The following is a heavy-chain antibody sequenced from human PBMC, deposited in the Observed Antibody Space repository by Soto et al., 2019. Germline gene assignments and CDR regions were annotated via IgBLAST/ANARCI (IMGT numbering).Heavy chain of an antibody. CDR2: ISAYNGNT. Sequence: QVQLVQSGAEVKKPGASVKVSCKASGYTFTSYGISWVRQAPGQGLEWMGWISAYNGNTNYAQKLQGRVTMTTDTSTSTAYMELRSLRSDDTAVYYCARDSGDYDYIWGSYRVVWFDPWSQGTLVTVSS. J-gene: IGHJ5*02. CDR3: ARDSGDYDYIWGSYRVVWFDP. V-gene: IGHV1-18*01. CDR1: GYTFTSYG. D-gene: IGHD3-16*02.